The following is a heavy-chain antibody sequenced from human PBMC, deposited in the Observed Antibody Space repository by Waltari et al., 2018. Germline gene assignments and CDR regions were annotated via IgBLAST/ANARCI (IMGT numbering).Heavy chain of an antibody. CDR1: GGSISSHY. CDR3: ATSRGGGIAAVKGAFDI. Sequence: QVQLQESGPGLVKPSETLSLTCTVSGGSISSHYWSWIRQPPGKGLEWIGYIYYSGSTNYNPSLKSRVTISVDTSKNQFSLKLSSVTAADTAVYYCATSRGGGIAAVKGAFDIWGQGTMVTVSS. D-gene: IGHD6-13*01. V-gene: IGHV4-59*11. CDR2: IYYSGST. J-gene: IGHJ3*02.